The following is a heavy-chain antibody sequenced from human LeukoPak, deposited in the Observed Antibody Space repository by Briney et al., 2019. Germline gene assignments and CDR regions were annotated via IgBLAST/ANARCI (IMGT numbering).Heavy chain of an antibody. CDR1: GFTFSNYA. V-gene: IGHV3-23*01. CDR3: AKDTSAWWYHRAYMNV. CDR2: ISGSGDTT. D-gene: IGHD2-15*01. J-gene: IGHJ6*03. Sequence: GGSLRLSCAASGFTFSNYAMSWVRQAPGGGLEWVSAISGSGDTTFHADSVKGRFTTSRDNSKNTLSLQMSGLRVEDSAVYFCAKDTSAWWYHRAYMNVRGPGTTVTVSS.